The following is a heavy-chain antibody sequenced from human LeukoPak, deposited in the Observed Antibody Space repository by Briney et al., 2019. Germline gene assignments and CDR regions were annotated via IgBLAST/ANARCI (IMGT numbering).Heavy chain of an antibody. CDR2: IFANGDIT. Sequence: GGSLRLSWSASGFSFSTYPIDWVRQAPGKGLEYVSTIFANGDITSYATSVKGRFTTSRDNSKNTLYLQMSSLRPEDTAVYYCVKSPSDGLDVWRQGATVTVSS. CDR3: VKSPSDGLDV. V-gene: IGHV3-64D*09. CDR1: GFSFSTYP. J-gene: IGHJ6*02.